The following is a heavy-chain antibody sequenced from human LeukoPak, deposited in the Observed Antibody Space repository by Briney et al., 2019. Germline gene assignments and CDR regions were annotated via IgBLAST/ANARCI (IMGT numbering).Heavy chain of an antibody. V-gene: IGHV3-21*01. J-gene: IGHJ4*02. Sequence: PGGSLRLSCGASGFTFSCYWMSWVRQAPGKGLEWVSSISRTGSYIYYADSVKGRFTISRDNAQNSLYLQMNSLRVEDTAVYYCARVLETDCRGGSCYSGLDYWGQGTLVTVSS. D-gene: IGHD2-15*01. CDR3: ARVLETDCRGGSCYSGLDY. CDR2: ISRTGSYI. CDR1: GFTFSCYW.